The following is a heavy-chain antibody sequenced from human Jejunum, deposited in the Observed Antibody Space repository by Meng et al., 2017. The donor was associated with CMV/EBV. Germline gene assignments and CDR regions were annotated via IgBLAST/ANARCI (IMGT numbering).Heavy chain of an antibody. D-gene: IGHD1-26*01. V-gene: IGHV3-66*01. J-gene: IGHJ4*02. CDR1: GLTVSSNY. CDR2: LYSSGIT. CDR3: ARWSGTYYDY. Sequence: EVQLGGAGGDLVQPGESLRLSCAASGLTVSSNYMGWLRQAPGKGLEWVSILYSSGITYYADSVKGRFTISRDNSKNTLYFQMNTLRAEDTAVYYCARWSGTYYDYWGQGTLVTVSS.